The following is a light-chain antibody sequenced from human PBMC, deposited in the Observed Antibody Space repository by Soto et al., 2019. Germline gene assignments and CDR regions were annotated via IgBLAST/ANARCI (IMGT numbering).Light chain of an antibody. CDR1: SSDIGAYDY. J-gene: IGLJ1*01. CDR3: CSYGGSYTPYV. Sequence: QSALTQPASLSGSPGQSITISCTGTSSDIGAYDYVSWFQQHPGKAPKLMISEVSKRPSGVPDRFSGSKSGNTASLTISGLQAEDEGEYFCCSYGGSYTPYVFGTGTKVTVL. V-gene: IGLV2-11*01. CDR2: EVS.